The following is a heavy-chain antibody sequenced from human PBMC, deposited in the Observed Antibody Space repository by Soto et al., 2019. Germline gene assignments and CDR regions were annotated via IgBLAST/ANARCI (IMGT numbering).Heavy chain of an antibody. CDR3: ATPGYCSGGSCSPTDAFDI. Sequence: ASVKVSCKASGGTFSSYTISWVRQAPGQGLEWMGRIIPILGIANYAQKFQGRVTITADKSTSTAYMELSSLRSEDTAVYYCATPGYCSGGSCSPTDAFDIWGQGTMVTVSS. V-gene: IGHV1-69*02. J-gene: IGHJ3*02. CDR1: GGTFSSYT. D-gene: IGHD2-15*01. CDR2: IIPILGIA.